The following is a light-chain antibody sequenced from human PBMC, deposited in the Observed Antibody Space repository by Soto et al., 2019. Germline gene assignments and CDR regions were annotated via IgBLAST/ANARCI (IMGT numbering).Light chain of an antibody. J-gene: IGLJ2*01. CDR3: QTWGSGIVV. V-gene: IGLV4-69*01. CDR1: SGHSNYA. CDR2: LNSDGSH. Sequence: QSVLTQSPSASASLGASVKLTCTLSSGHSNYAIAWHQQQSEKGPRYLMKLNSDGSHSKGYGIPDRFSGSSSGAERYLTISSLQSEDEADYYCQTWGSGIVVFGGGTQLTVL.